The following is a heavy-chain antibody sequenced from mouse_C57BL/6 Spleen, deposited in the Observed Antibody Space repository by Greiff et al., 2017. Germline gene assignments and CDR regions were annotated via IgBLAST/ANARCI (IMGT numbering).Heavy chain of an antibody. CDR3: ARQSLITTVVAYYAMDY. Sequence: EVHGVESGGGLVQPGGSLKLSCAASGFTFSDYYMYWVRQTPEKRLEWVAYISNGGGSTYYPDTVKGRFTISRDNAKNTLYLQMSRLKSEDTAMYYCARQSLITTVVAYYAMDYWGQGTSVTVSS. V-gene: IGHV5-12*01. CDR1: GFTFSDYY. CDR2: ISNGGGST. D-gene: IGHD1-1*01. J-gene: IGHJ4*01.